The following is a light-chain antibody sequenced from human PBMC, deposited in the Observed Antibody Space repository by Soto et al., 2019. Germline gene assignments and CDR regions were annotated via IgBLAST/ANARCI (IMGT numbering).Light chain of an antibody. Sequence: EIVMTQSPATLSVSPGERATLSCRASQSVSSNLAWYQQKHGQAPRLLIYGTSTRATGVPARLSGSGSGTEFTLTISSLQSEDFAVYYCQQYNNWPWTCGQGTKVEIK. CDR3: QQYNNWPWT. CDR1: QSVSSN. J-gene: IGKJ1*01. V-gene: IGKV3-15*01. CDR2: GTS.